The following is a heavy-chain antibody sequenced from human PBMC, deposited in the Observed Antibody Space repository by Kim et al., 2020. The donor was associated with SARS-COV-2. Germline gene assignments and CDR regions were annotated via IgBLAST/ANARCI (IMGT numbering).Heavy chain of an antibody. J-gene: IGHJ4*02. CDR3: ARGHYDFWSGYLRSFDY. V-gene: IGHV4-34*01. Sequence: SETLSLTCAVYGGSFSGYYWRWIRQPPGKGLEWIGEINHSGSTNYNPSLKSRVTISVDTSKNQFSLKLSSVTAADTAVYYCARGHYDFWSGYLRSFDYWGQGTLVTVSS. CDR2: INHSGST. D-gene: IGHD3-3*01. CDR1: GGSFSGYY.